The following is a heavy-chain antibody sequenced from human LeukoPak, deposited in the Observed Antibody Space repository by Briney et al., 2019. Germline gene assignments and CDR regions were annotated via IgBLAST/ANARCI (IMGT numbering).Heavy chain of an antibody. CDR2: ISWNSGSI. V-gene: IGHV3-9*01. J-gene: IGHJ3*02. Sequence: GRSLRLSCAASGFTFDDYAMHWVRQAPGKGLEWVSGISWNSGSIGYADSVKGRFTISRDNAKNSLYLQMNSLRAEDTALYYCARGVYGDPGPAALRNAFDIWGQGTMVTVSS. D-gene: IGHD4-17*01. CDR1: GFTFDDYA. CDR3: ARGVYGDPGPAALRNAFDI.